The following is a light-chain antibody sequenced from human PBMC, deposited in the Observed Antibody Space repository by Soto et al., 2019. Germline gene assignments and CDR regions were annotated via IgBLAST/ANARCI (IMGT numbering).Light chain of an antibody. V-gene: IGKV1-5*03. CDR2: EAS. Sequence: DIQLAQSPSTLSASVGDRLIITCRATQSINWLAWYQQKPGKAPKLLIFEASRLESGVPSRFSGSGSGTEFALTISSLQPDDFETYYCQHYDTYSPMWTFGQGTKVDVK. J-gene: IGKJ1*01. CDR1: QSINW. CDR3: QHYDTYSPMWT.